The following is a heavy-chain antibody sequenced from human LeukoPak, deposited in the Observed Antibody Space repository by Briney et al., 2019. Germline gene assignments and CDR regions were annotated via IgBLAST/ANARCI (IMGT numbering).Heavy chain of an antibody. CDR3: ARDRYYYYYYGMDV. CDR2: IFPILGIA. D-gene: IGHD1-26*01. CDR1: GGTFSSYA. J-gene: IGHJ6*02. Sequence: SVKVSCKASGGTFSSYAISWVRQAPGQGLEWMGRIFPILGIANYAQKFQGRVTITADKSTSTAYMELSSLRSEDTAAYYCARDRYYYYYYGMDVWGQGTTVTVSS. V-gene: IGHV1-69*04.